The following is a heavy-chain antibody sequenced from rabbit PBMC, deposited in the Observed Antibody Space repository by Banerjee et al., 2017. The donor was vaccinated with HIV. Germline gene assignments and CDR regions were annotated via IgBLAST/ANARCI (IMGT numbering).Heavy chain of an antibody. J-gene: IGHJ4*01. CDR2: IYPDYGST. D-gene: IGHD4-2*01. CDR1: GIDFSSYG. Sequence: QEQLVESGGGLVTLGGSLTLTCKASGIDFSSYGISWVRQAPGKGPEWIACIYPDYGSTDYASWVNGRFTISLDNAQNTLFLQMTSLTAADTATYFCARRYAGDAGYDYTYFNLWGPGTL. V-gene: IGHV1S47*01. CDR3: ARRYAGDAGYDYTYFNL.